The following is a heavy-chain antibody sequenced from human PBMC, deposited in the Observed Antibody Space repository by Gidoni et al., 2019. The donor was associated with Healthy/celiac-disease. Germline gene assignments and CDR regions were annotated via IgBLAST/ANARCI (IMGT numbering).Heavy chain of an antibody. CDR2: INPNSGGT. CDR1: GYTFTGCD. V-gene: IGHV1-2*02. Sequence: QVQLVQSGAEVKKPGASVKVCCKAAGYTFTGCDMPWVRQAPGQGLEWMGWINPNSGGTTYAQKFQGRVTMTRDTSISTAYMELSRLRSDDTAVYYCARDRYIAAAGTGYYYGMDVWGQGTTVTVSS. D-gene: IGHD6-13*01. J-gene: IGHJ6*02. CDR3: ARDRYIAAAGTGYYYGMDV.